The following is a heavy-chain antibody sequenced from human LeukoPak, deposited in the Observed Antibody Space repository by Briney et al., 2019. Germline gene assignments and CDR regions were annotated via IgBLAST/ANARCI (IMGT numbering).Heavy chain of an antibody. CDR1: GGSISNYY. D-gene: IGHD5-18*01. Sequence: SETLSLTCTVSGGSISNYYWNWIRQPPGKGLEWVGHISYSGGTKYNPSLQSRVTISIDTSKNQFSLNLSSVTAADTAVYYCARQTRYNYGPAFDFWGQGALVTVSS. CDR2: ISYSGGT. CDR3: ARQTRYNYGPAFDF. J-gene: IGHJ4*02. V-gene: IGHV4-59*08.